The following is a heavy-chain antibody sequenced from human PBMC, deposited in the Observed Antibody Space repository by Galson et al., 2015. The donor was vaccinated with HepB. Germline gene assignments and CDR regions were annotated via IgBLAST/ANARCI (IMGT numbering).Heavy chain of an antibody. V-gene: IGHV3-48*04. D-gene: IGHD5-18*01. J-gene: IGHJ4*02. CDR1: GFTFSSYS. CDR2: ISSSSSTI. CDR3: ARENRGRYSYGYFDY. Sequence: SLRLSCAASGFTFSSYSMNWVRQAPGKGLEWVSYISSSSSTIYYADSVKGRFTISRDNAKNSLYLQMNSLRAEDTAVYYCARENRGRYSYGYFDYWGQGTLVTVSS.